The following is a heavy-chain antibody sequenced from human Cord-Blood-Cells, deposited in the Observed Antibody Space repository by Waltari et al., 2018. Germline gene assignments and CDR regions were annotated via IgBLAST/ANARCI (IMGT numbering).Heavy chain of an antibody. CDR3: ASISSGYYYYFDY. CDR1: GYTFTSYA. Sequence: QVQLVQSGAEVKKPGASVKVSCKASGYTFTSYAMQWVRQAPGQRLEWMGWMNAGNGNTKYSQKFQGRVTITREPSASTAYMELSSLRSEDTAVYYCASISSGYYYYFDYWGQGTLVTVSS. D-gene: IGHD3-22*01. J-gene: IGHJ4*02. CDR2: MNAGNGNT. V-gene: IGHV1-3*01.